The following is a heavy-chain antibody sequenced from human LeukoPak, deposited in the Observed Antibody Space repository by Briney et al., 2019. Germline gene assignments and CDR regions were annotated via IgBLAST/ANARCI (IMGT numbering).Heavy chain of an antibody. CDR1: GFPFSSCW. CDR3: ASLVGGYYPPVEAFDI. D-gene: IGHD3-3*01. J-gene: IGHJ3*02. V-gene: IGHV3-74*01. Sequence: GGSLRLSCAASGFPFSSCWMHWVRQAPGKGLVWVSRINGDGSTTNYADSVRGRFTISRDNAKNTLHLQMNSLRGDDSAVYYCASLVGGYYPPVEAFDIWGQGTMVTVSS. CDR2: INGDGSTT.